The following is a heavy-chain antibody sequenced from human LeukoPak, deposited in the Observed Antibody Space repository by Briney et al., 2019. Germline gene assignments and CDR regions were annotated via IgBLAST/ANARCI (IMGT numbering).Heavy chain of an antibody. J-gene: IGHJ4*02. D-gene: IGHD2-21*02. Sequence: PSETLSLTCTVSGGSVSSGSYYWSWIRQPPGKGLEWIGYIYYSGSTNYNPSLKSRVIISVDTSKNQFSLKLSSVTAADTAVYYCVREDTPATANYWGQGTLVTISS. V-gene: IGHV4-61*01. CDR2: IYYSGST. CDR1: GGSVSSGSYY. CDR3: VREDTPATANY.